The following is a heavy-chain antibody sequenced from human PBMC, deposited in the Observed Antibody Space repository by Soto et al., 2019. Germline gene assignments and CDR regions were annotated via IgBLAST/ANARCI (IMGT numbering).Heavy chain of an antibody. CDR1: GYSFTSYW. CDR3: ARPNNNNWNYGTEYYYYYYGMDV. J-gene: IGHJ6*02. V-gene: IGHV5-10-1*01. D-gene: IGHD1-7*01. CDR2: IDPSDSDT. Sequence: GESLKISCKGSGYSFTSYWISWVRQMPGKGLEWMGRIDPSDSDTNYSPSFQGHVTISADKSISTAYLQWSSLKASDTALYYCARPNNNNWNYGTEYYYYYYGMDVWGQGTTVTVSS.